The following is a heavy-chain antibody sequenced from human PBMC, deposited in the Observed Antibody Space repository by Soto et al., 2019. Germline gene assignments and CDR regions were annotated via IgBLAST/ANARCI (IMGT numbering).Heavy chain of an antibody. CDR3: VRAGDAAALSSKYDFHY. Sequence: QVQLVQSGAEVKKPGSSVKVSCKTSGVTFSNYGFSWVRQARGQGLEWMGGIIATFGTADYPQNFQDRVTRTADISTSTIYMELSRLRSEETAVYYCVRAGDAAALSSKYDFHYWGQGTQVTVSS. V-gene: IGHV1-69*06. D-gene: IGHD4-4*01. J-gene: IGHJ4*02. CDR1: GVTFSNYG. CDR2: IIATFGTA.